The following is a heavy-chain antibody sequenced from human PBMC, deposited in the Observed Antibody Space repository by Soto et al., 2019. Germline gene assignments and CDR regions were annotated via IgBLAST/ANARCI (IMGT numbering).Heavy chain of an antibody. V-gene: IGHV4-59*08. CDR3: ARQPSYSSSWYTWFDP. CDR1: GGSISSYY. Sequence: QVQLQESGPGLVKPSETLSLTCTVSGGSISSYYWSWIRQPPGKGLEWIGYIYYSGSTNYNPSLRGRVTISVDTSKNQCTLTLSSVSAADTAVYYCARQPSYSSSWYTWFDPWGQGTLVSVSS. D-gene: IGHD6-13*01. J-gene: IGHJ5*02. CDR2: IYYSGST.